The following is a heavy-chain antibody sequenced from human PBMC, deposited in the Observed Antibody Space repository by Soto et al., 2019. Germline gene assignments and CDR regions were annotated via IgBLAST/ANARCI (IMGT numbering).Heavy chain of an antibody. D-gene: IGHD2-2*02. Sequence: ASVKVSCKASGYTFTSYYMHWVRQAPGQGLEWMGIINPSGGSTSYAQKFQGRVTMTRDTSTSTVYMELSSLRSEDTAVYYCARDTRFNWSDLYQDGMAVWGQGTTVTVSS. CDR1: GYTFTSYY. V-gene: IGHV1-46*01. CDR2: INPSGGST. J-gene: IGHJ6*02. CDR3: ARDTRFNWSDLYQDGMAV.